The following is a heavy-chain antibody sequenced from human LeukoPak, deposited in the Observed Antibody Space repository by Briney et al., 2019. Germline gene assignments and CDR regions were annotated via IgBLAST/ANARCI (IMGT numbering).Heavy chain of an antibody. D-gene: IGHD3-22*01. CDR1: GFVFSHYC. J-gene: IGHJ2*01. V-gene: IGHV3-33*01. CDR3: ARDADTSGLYWYFDL. CDR2: LSSDERNK. Sequence: GGSLRLSCTASGFVFSHYCMHWVRQAPRKGLDWVAALSSDERNKYYIDSVKGRFTISRDNSKNTLYLQMDSLRAEDTAVYFCARDADTSGLYWYFDLWGRGTRVTVSS.